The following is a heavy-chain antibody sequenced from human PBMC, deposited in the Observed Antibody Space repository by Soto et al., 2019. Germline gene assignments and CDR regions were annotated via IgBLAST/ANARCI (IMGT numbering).Heavy chain of an antibody. CDR1: GYTFFSYS. Sequence: GASVKVSCKTSGYTFFSYSINWVRQAPGQGLEWMAWISTYSGNTHYAARVQGRATVTLDKSARTAFMEMRGLTSDDTAVYFCARDNGYFDLWGQGTLVTV. CDR2: ISTYSGNT. CDR3: ARDNGYFDL. V-gene: IGHV1-18*04. J-gene: IGHJ4*02.